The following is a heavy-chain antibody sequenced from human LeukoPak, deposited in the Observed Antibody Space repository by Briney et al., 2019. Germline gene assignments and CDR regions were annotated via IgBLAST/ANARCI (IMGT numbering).Heavy chain of an antibody. V-gene: IGHV3-23*01. CDR2: ISGSGGST. CDR3: ARDQGYSYGLTYYMDV. D-gene: IGHD5-18*01. Sequence: GGSLRLSCAASGFTFSSYAMSWVRQAPGKGLEWVSAISGSGGSTSYADSVKGRFTISRDYSKNTLYLQMNSLRAEDTAVYYCARDQGYSYGLTYYMDVWGKGTTVTVSS. CDR1: GFTFSSYA. J-gene: IGHJ6*03.